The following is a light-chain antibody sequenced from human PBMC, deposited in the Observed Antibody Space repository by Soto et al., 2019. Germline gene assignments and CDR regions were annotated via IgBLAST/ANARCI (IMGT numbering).Light chain of an antibody. CDR3: QQYGGSPFT. J-gene: IGKJ3*01. Sequence: EIALTQSPGTLSLSPGERATLSCRASQSVSVNSLAWYQQKGGQAPRLLIYAASTRATGVPDRFSGTGSGTDFALTISRLETDDSAVYYCQQYGGSPFTFGPGTKVDIK. CDR2: AAS. CDR1: QSVSVNS. V-gene: IGKV3-20*01.